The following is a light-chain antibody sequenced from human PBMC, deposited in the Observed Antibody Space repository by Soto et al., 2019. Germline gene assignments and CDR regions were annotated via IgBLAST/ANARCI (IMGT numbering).Light chain of an antibody. V-gene: IGKV2-28*01. CDR3: MQALQTQWT. CDR1: QSLLHSNGYNY. CDR2: LGS. J-gene: IGKJ1*01. Sequence: DIVMTQSPLSLPVTPGEPASISCRSSQSLLHSNGYNYLDWYLQKPGQSPQLLIYLGSNRASGVPDRFSGSGSGTDFTLKISRVEAEDVGVYYCMQALQTQWTFGQWTKVEIK.